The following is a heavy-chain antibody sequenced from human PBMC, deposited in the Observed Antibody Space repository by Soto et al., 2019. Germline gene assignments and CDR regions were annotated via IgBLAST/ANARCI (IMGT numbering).Heavy chain of an antibody. J-gene: IGHJ4*02. CDR3: ARHVYDFWSGYPFDDY. V-gene: IGHV4-39*01. CDR1: GGSISSSSYY. CDR2: IYYSGST. Sequence: SETLSLTCTVSGGSISSSSYYWGWIRQPPGKGLEWIGSIYYSGSTYYNPSLKSRVTISVDTSKNQFSLKLSSVTAADTAVYYCARHVYDFWSGYPFDDYWGQGTLVTVSS. D-gene: IGHD3-3*01.